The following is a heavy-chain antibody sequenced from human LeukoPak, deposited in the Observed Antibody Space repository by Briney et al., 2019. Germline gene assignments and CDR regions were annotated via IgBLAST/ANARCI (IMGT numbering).Heavy chain of an antibody. CDR2: IIPILGIA. CDR3: ATKGGSYCSGGSCYDY. Sequence: ASVKVSCKASGGTFSSYAISWVRQAPGQGLEWMGRIIPILGIANYAQKFQGRVTITADKSTSTAYMELSSLRSEDRAVYYCATKGGSYCSGGSCYDYWGQGTLVTVSS. J-gene: IGHJ4*02. CDR1: GGTFSSYA. D-gene: IGHD2-15*01. V-gene: IGHV1-69*04.